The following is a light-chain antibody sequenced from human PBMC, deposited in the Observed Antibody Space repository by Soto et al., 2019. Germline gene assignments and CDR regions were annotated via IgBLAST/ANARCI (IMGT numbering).Light chain of an antibody. J-gene: IGKJ1*01. CDR3: QHYNSYSEA. V-gene: IGKV1-5*01. Sequence: DIQMTQSPSTLSASVGDRVTITCRASQSISSWLAWYQQKPGKAPKLLIYDASNLERGVPSRFSGSGSGTEFTLTIYSLQPDDFATYYCQHYNSYSEAFGQGTKVDIK. CDR2: DAS. CDR1: QSISSW.